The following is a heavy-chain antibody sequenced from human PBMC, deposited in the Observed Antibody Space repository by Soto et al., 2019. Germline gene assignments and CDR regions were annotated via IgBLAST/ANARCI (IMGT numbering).Heavy chain of an antibody. Sequence: EVQLVESGGGLVQPGRSLRLSCAASGFTFDDYAMHWVRQAPGKGLEWVSGISWNSGSIGYADSVEGRFTISRDNAKNSLYLQMNSLRAEDTALYYCAKDMGGSSPHYYYGMDVWGQGTTVTGSS. CDR2: ISWNSGSI. CDR3: AKDMGGSSPHYYYGMDV. CDR1: GFTFDDYA. D-gene: IGHD6-6*01. V-gene: IGHV3-9*01. J-gene: IGHJ6*02.